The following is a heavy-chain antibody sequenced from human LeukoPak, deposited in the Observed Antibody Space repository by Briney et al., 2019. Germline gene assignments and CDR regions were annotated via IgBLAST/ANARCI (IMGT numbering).Heavy chain of an antibody. V-gene: IGHV3-48*03. J-gene: IGHJ5*02. CDR2: ISSTSTTI. D-gene: IGHD3-22*01. CDR3: ARGRFVVT. Sequence: PGGSLRLSCAASGFTFSSFEMTWVSQAPGEGLEFISYISSTSTTIYYADSLNRRFTISRDNANNSLYLQMNSLRAEDTAVYYCARGRFVVTWGQGTLVTVSS. CDR1: GFTFSSFE.